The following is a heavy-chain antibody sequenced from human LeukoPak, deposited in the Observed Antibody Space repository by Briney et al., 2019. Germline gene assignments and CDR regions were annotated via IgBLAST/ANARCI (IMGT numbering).Heavy chain of an antibody. CDR1: GFTFSSYA. J-gene: IGHJ1*01. D-gene: IGHD4-17*01. CDR2: SSGSGGST. V-gene: IGHV3-23*01. Sequence: GGSLRLSCAASGFTFSSYAMSWVRQAPGKGLEWVSASSGSGGSTYYADSVKGRFTISRDNSKNTLYLQMNSLRAEDTAVYYCAKAGTTVTADPAEYFQHWGQGTLVTVSS. CDR3: AKAGTTVTADPAEYFQH.